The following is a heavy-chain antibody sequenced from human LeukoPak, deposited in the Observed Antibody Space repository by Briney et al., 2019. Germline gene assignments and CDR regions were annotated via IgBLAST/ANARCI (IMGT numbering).Heavy chain of an antibody. CDR2: IYTSGST. J-gene: IGHJ5*02. V-gene: IGHV4-61*02. CDR3: ARWAPWFGELGNWFDP. CDR1: GGSISSGSYY. D-gene: IGHD3-10*01. Sequence: TLSLTCTVSGGSISSGSYYWSWIRQPAGKGLEWIGRIYTSGSTNYNPSLKSRVTISVDTSKNQFSLKLSSVTAADTAVYYCARWAPWFGELGNWFDPWGQGTLVTVSS.